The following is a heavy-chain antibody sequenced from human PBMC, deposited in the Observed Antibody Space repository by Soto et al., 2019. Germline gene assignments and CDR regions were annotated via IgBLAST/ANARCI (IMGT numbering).Heavy chain of an antibody. CDR3: ARDFGGIAAAGTGPYYYGMDV. J-gene: IGHJ6*02. Sequence: PSETLSLTCTVSGGSISSDYWSWIRQPPGKGLEGSGYMYYSGSTNYNPSPKSRVTISVDTSKNQSSLKLSSVAAADTAVYYCARDFGGIAAAGTGPYYYGMDVWGQGTTVTVSS. D-gene: IGHD6-13*01. CDR1: GGSISSDY. V-gene: IGHV4-59*01. CDR2: MYYSGST.